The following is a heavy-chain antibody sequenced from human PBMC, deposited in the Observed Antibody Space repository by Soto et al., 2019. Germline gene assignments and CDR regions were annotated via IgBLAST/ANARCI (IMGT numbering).Heavy chain of an antibody. J-gene: IGHJ6*02. D-gene: IGHD5-18*01. CDR3: ARDPRHYSPYSYYGMDV. CDR2: IYYSGST. Sequence: PSETLSLTCTVSGGSISSYYWSWIRQPPGKGLEWIGYIYYSGSTNYNPSLKSRVTISVDTSKNQFSLKLSSVTAADTAVYYCARDPRHYSPYSYYGMDVWGQGTTVTVSS. CDR1: GGSISSYY. V-gene: IGHV4-59*01.